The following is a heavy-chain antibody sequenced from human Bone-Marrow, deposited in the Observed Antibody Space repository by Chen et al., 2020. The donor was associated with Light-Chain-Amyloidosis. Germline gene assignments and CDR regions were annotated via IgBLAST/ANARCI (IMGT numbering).Heavy chain of an antibody. CDR1: GGSISSDSYF. CDR3: ARYPPTGGWPVDY. CDR2: IYYSGGT. D-gene: IGHD6-19*01. Sequence: QLQLQESGPGLVKPSETLSLTCTVSGGSISSDSYFWGWIRQPPGKGLEWIGTIYYSGGTYHNPSLNSRVTISLDTSKGRFYLKLSSVTAADTAVYYCARYPPTGGWPVDYWGQGALVTVSS. J-gene: IGHJ4*02. V-gene: IGHV4-39*01.